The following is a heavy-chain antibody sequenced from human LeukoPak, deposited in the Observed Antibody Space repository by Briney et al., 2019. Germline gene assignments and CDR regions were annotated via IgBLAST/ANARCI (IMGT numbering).Heavy chain of an antibody. V-gene: IGHV4-39*01. CDR1: GGSISTRNHY. CDR2: IGYTGTT. D-gene: IGHD2-8*02. J-gene: IGHJ4*02. Sequence: SETLSLTCTVTGGSISTRNHYWGWLRQPPGKGLEWIGSIGYTGTTNSNPSLKSRVTLSVDTSKNQVSLTLSSVTAADTAVYFCAGRMGSGATYPRTFDYWGQGTLVTVSS. CDR3: AGRMGSGATYPRTFDY.